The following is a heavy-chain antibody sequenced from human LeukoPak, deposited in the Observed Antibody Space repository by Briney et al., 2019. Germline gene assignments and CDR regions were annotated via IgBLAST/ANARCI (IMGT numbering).Heavy chain of an antibody. J-gene: IGHJ6*04. D-gene: IGHD3-16*01. CDR2: ISGSGDNT. V-gene: IGHV3-23*01. CDR1: GFTFSGFA. CDR3: ARDPGYESWSPFWGGMDV. Sequence: GGSLRLSCAASGFTFSGFAMSWVRRTPGKGLEWVSGISGSGDNTLYADSVKGRFTISRDNAKNTLYLQMNSLRAEDTAVYYCARDPGYESWSPFWGGMDVWGNGTTVIVSS.